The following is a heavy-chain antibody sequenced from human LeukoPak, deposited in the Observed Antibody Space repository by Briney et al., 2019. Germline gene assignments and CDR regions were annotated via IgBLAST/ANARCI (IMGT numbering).Heavy chain of an antibody. J-gene: IGHJ4*02. CDR3: ARVPHVVAAAGLDY. V-gene: IGHV1-18*01. Sequence: ASVKVSCKASGYTFTSYGISWVRQAPGQGLEWMGWISAYNGNTNYAQKLQGRVTMTTDTSTSTAYMELRSLRSDDTAVYHCARVPHVVAAAGLDYWGQGTLVTVSS. D-gene: IGHD6-13*01. CDR2: ISAYNGNT. CDR1: GYTFTSYG.